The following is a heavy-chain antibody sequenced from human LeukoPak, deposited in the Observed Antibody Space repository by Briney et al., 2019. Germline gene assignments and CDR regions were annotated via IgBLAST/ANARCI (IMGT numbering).Heavy chain of an antibody. CDR2: IYGDGTT. CDR3: ARPNTWITEGFDH. V-gene: IGHV4-38-2*01. D-gene: IGHD3-16*01. CDR1: GYSIGTGYY. Sequence: KPLETLSLTCSVSGYSIGTGYYWGWVRQPPGKGLQWIGSIYGDGTTFYNPSLKSRLTISIDTSKNQFSLKLTSMTAADTAVYNCARPNTWITEGFDHWGQGALVTVSS. J-gene: IGHJ5*02.